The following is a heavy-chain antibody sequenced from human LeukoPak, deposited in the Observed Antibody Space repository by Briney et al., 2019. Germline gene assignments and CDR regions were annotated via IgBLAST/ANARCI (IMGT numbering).Heavy chain of an antibody. CDR1: GFTFSSYG. V-gene: IGHV3-74*01. CDR3: GSGYDYAF. D-gene: IGHD3-22*01. Sequence: KPGGSLRLSCAASGFTFSSYGMHWVRQAPGKGLVWVSRINSDGSSTTYADSVKGRFTISRDNTKNTLYLQMNSLRAEDTAVYYCGSGYDYAFWGQGTLVTVST. J-gene: IGHJ4*02. CDR2: INSDGSST.